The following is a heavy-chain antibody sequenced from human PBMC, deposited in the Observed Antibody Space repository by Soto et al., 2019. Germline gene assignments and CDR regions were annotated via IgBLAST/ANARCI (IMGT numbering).Heavy chain of an antibody. D-gene: IGHD6-19*01. CDR3: AKVRYSSPMGYYYGMDV. CDR2: IIPIFGTA. V-gene: IGHV1-69*13. J-gene: IGHJ6*02. Sequence: SVKVSCKASRVAFSKFIVTWVRQAPGLGLEWVGGIIPIFGTANYAQKFQGRVTITADESTSTSYMEVNNLRSEDTAVYYCAKVRYSSPMGYYYGMDVWGQGTTVTVSS. CDR1: RVAFSKFI.